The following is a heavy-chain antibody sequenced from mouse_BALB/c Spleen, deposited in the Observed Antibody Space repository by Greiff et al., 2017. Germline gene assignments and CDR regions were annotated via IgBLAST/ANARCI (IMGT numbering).Heavy chain of an antibody. J-gene: IGHJ3*01. D-gene: IGHD2-4*01. Sequence: VQLVESGAELVKPGASVKLSCKASGYTFTEYIIHWVKQRSGQGLEWIGWFYPGSGSIKYNEKFKDKATLTADKSSSTVYMELSRLTSEDSAVYFCARHEGLDYDGPPFAYWGQGTLVTVSA. CDR1: GYTFTEYI. CDR2: FYPGSGSI. CDR3: ARHEGLDYDGPPFAY. V-gene: IGHV1-62-2*01.